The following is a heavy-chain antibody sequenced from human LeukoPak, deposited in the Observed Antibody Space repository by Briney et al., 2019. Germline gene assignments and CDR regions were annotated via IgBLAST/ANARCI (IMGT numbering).Heavy chain of an antibody. V-gene: IGHV3-21*01. D-gene: IGHD1-26*01. Sequence: PGGSLRLSCAASGFTFSSYSMNWVRQAPGKGLEWVSSISSSSGYIYYADSVKGRFTISRDNAKNSLYLQMNSLRAEDTAVYYCARDQGIVGAMYYFDYWGQGTLVTVSS. J-gene: IGHJ4*02. CDR3: ARDQGIVGAMYYFDY. CDR1: GFTFSSYS. CDR2: ISSSSGYI.